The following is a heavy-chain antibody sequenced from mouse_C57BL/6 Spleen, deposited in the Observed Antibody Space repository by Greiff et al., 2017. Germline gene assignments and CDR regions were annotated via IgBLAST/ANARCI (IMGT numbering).Heavy chain of an antibody. CDR3: TRLITTVVGEDY. Sequence: VQLQQSGAELVRPGASVKLSCTASGFNIKDYYMHWVKQRPEQGLEWIGRIDPEDGDTEYAPKFQGKATMTADTSSNTAYLQRSSLTSEDTAVYYCTRLITTVVGEDYWGQGTTLTVSS. CDR2: IDPEDGDT. D-gene: IGHD1-1*01. CDR1: GFNIKDYY. V-gene: IGHV14-1*01. J-gene: IGHJ2*01.